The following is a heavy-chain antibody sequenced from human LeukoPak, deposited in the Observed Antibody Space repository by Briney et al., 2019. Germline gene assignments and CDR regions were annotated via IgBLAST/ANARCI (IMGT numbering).Heavy chain of an antibody. V-gene: IGHV4-59*01. D-gene: IGHD3-9*01. CDR2: IYYSGST. CDR1: GGSISSYY. J-gene: IGHJ2*01. CDR3: ARLVGASSRSYWYFDL. Sequence: SETLSLTCTVSGGSISSYYWSWIRQPPGKGLEWIGYIYYSGSTNYNPSLKSRVTISVDTSRNQFSLKLSSVTAAGTAVYYCARLVGASSRSYWYFDLWGRGTLVTVSS.